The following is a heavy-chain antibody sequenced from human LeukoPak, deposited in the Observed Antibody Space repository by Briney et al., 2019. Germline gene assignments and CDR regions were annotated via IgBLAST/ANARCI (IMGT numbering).Heavy chain of an antibody. Sequence: SETLSLTCTVSGGSITGHNCNWIRQPPPPGLEWIGYIHYTGSTNYNPSLNSRITMSVDTPNNQFSLRLTSVTATDTAVYYCARLHALGAEEFDPWGQGALVTVSS. CDR3: ARLHALGAEEFDP. D-gene: IGHD3-16*01. CDR1: GGSITGHN. V-gene: IGHV4-59*11. J-gene: IGHJ5*02. CDR2: IHYTGST.